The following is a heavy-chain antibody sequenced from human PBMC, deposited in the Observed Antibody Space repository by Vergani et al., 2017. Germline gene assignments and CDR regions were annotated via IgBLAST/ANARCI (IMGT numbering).Heavy chain of an antibody. CDR3: ARGEGDDIVVVVAATGFDP. V-gene: IGHV3-48*04. CDR1: GFTFSSYG. CDR2: ISSSGSTI. J-gene: IGHJ5*02. D-gene: IGHD2-15*01. Sequence: VQLVESGGGVVQPGRSLRLSCAASGFTFSSYGMHWVRQAPGKGLEWVSYISSSGSTIYYADSVKGRFTISRDNAKNSLYLQMNSLRAEDTAVYYCARGEGDDIVVVVAATGFDPWGQGTLVTVSS.